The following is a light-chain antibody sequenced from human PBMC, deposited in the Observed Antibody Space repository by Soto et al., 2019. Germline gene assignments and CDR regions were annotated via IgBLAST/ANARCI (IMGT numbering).Light chain of an antibody. CDR3: QQRSNWPPEIT. CDR2: DVS. J-gene: IGKJ5*01. Sequence: EIVLTQSPVTLSLSPGERAILSCRASQSLSSSFLAWYQQKPGQAPRLLIYDVSSRATGIPARFSGSGSGTDFSLTISSLEPEDFAVYYCQQRSNWPPEITFGQGTRLEIK. V-gene: IGKV3D-20*02. CDR1: QSLSSSF.